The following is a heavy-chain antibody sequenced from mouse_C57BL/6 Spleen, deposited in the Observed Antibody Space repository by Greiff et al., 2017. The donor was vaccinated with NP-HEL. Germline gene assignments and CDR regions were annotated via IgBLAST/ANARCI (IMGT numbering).Heavy chain of an antibody. D-gene: IGHD2-4*01. J-gene: IGHJ2*01. CDR3: ARGNDYDGDY. Sequence: VQLQQSGAELAKPGASVKLSCKASGYTFTSYWMHWVKQRPGQGLEWIGYINPSSGYTKYNQKYKDKATLTAEKSSSTAYMQLSSLTYEDSAVYYCARGNDYDGDYWGQGTTLTVSS. CDR2: INPSSGYT. CDR1: GYTFTSYW. V-gene: IGHV1-7*01.